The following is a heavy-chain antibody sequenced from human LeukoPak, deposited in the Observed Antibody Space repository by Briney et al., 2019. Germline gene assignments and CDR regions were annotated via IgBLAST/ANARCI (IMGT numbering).Heavy chain of an antibody. J-gene: IGHJ4*02. V-gene: IGHV3-21*01. D-gene: IGHD2-15*01. CDR2: ISSSSSYI. Sequence: GGSLRLSCAASGFTFNTYTMNWVRQAPGKGLEWVSSISSSSSYIYYADSVKGRFTISRDNAKNSLYLQMNSLRAEDTAVYYCARDTYLCSGGSCYAQYFDYWGQGTLVTVSS. CDR3: ARDTYLCSGGSCYAQYFDY. CDR1: GFTFNTYT.